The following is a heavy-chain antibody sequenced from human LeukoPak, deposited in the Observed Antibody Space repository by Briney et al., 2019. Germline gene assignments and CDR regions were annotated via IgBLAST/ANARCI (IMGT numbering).Heavy chain of an antibody. CDR1: GFTVSSNS. D-gene: IGHD5-18*01. Sequence: GGSLRLSCTVSGFTVSSNSMSWVRQPPGKGLEWVSSIFPSGGEIHYADSVRGRFTISRDNSKSTLSLQMNSLRAEDTAIYYCATYRQVLLPFESWGQGTLVTVSS. J-gene: IGHJ4*02. CDR3: ATYRQVLLPFES. V-gene: IGHV3-53*01. CDR2: IFPSGGEI.